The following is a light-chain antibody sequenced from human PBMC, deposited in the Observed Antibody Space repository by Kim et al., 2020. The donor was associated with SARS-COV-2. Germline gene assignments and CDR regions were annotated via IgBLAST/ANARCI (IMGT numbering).Light chain of an antibody. J-gene: IGLJ2*01. Sequence: VALGQTVRITCQGDSLRTYYTTWFQQKPGQAPIVVFYGKNNRPSGIPDRFSGSSSGNTASLTIIATQAGDEADYYCNSRDNNDNVLFGGGTRLTVL. V-gene: IGLV3-19*01. CDR1: SLRTYY. CDR3: NSRDNNDNVL. CDR2: GKN.